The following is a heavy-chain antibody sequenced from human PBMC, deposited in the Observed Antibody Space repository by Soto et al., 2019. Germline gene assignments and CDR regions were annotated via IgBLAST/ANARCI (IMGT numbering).Heavy chain of an antibody. J-gene: IGHJ6*02. CDR3: AKDWDIVVVPAIRDGMDV. CDR1: GFTFSSYG. V-gene: IGHV3-30*18. Sequence: QVQLVESGGGVVQPGRSLRLSCAASGFTFSSYGMHWVRQAPGKGLEWVAVISYDGSNKYYADSVKGRFTISRDNSKNTLYLQMNIVRAEDTAVYYCAKDWDIVVVPAIRDGMDVWGQGTTVTVSS. CDR2: ISYDGSNK. D-gene: IGHD2-21*02.